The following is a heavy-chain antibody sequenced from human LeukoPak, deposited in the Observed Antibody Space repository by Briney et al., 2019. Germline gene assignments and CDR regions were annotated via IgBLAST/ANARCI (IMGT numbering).Heavy chain of an antibody. Sequence: ASVKVSCKASGYTFTSYGISWVRQAPGQGLGWMGWISAYNGNTNYAQKLQGRVTMTTDTSTSTAYMELRSLRSGDTAVYYCARRLAAAGNNWFDPWGQGTLVTVSS. CDR3: ARRLAAAGNNWFDP. CDR1: GYTFTSYG. D-gene: IGHD6-13*01. V-gene: IGHV1-18*01. CDR2: ISAYNGNT. J-gene: IGHJ5*02.